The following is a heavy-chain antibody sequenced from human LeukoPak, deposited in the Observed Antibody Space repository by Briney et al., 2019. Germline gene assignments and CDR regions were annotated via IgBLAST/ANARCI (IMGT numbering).Heavy chain of an antibody. CDR2: INPSGDST. CDR3: ARVPLDYYSMDV. CDR1: RYTLTRYY. V-gene: IGHV1-46*01. Sequence: ASVKVSCKASRYTLTRYYMLWVRQAPGQGLEWTGIINPSGDSTSYAQKFQGRVTMTRDTSTSTVYMGLSSLRSEDTAVYYCARVPLDYYSMDVWGKGTTVTVSS. J-gene: IGHJ6*04.